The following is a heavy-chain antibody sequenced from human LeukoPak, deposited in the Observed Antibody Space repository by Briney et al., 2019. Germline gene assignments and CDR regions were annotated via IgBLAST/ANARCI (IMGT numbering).Heavy chain of an antibody. CDR2: IYYSGST. V-gene: IGHV4-39*07. Sequence: SETLSLTCTVSGGSISSSSYYWGWIRQPPGKGLEWIGSIYYSGSTYYNPSLKSRVTISVDTSKNQFSLKLSSVTAADTAVYYCARDRLNAGIIFDYWGQGTLVTVSS. D-gene: IGHD3-16*01. CDR3: ARDRLNAGIIFDY. CDR1: GGSISSSSYY. J-gene: IGHJ4*02.